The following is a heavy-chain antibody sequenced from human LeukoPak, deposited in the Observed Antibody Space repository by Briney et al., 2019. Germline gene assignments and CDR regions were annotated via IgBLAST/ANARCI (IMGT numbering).Heavy chain of an antibody. J-gene: IGHJ4*02. CDR3: ARQPDRRQVAL. CDR1: GGSISSYY. CDR2: IHNSGIT. D-gene: IGHD1-14*01. Sequence: SETLSLTCTVSGGSISSYYWSWIRQPPGKGLEWIAYIHNSGITSYNPSLKSWVTISVDTSKNQFFLELSSVTAADTAVYYCARQPDRRQVALWGQGTLVTVSS. V-gene: IGHV4-59*08.